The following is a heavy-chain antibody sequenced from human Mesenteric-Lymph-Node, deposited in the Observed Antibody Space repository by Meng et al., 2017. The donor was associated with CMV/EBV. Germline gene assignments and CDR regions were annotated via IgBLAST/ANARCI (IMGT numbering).Heavy chain of an antibody. Sequence: GESLKISCAASGFTFSNYAMHWVRQTPGKGLEWVAVISYDGNDKYHADSVKGRFTISRDNSKNTLYLQMNSLRAEDTAVYYCARDEGYYDSSGYYSSYYYGMDVWGQGTTVTVSS. D-gene: IGHD3-22*01. V-gene: IGHV3-30-3*01. CDR3: ARDEGYYDSSGYYSSYYYGMDV. CDR2: ISYDGNDK. J-gene: IGHJ6*02. CDR1: GFTFSNYA.